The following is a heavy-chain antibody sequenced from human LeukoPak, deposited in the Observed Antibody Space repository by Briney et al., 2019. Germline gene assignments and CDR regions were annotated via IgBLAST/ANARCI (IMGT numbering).Heavy chain of an antibody. V-gene: IGHV4-4*07. CDR3: ARDKDDCSGGSCYLFY. CDR1: GGSISSYY. J-gene: IGHJ4*02. D-gene: IGHD2-15*01. Sequence: SETPSLTCTVSGGSISSYYWSWIRQPAGKGLEWIGRIYSSGTTNYNPSLKSRVTMSVDTSKNQFSLNLSSVTAADTAVYYCARDKDDCSGGSCYLFYWGQGTLVTVSS. CDR2: IYSSGTT.